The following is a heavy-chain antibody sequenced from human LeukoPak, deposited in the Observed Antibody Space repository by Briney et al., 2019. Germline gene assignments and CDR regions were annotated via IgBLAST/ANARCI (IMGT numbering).Heavy chain of an antibody. CDR1: GLTFSSYG. CDR2: ISYDGSNE. Sequence: GGSLRLSCAASGLTFSSYGMHCVRQAPGKGLEWVAVISYDGSNEYYADSVKGRFTISRDNSKNTLYLQMNSLRAEDTAVYYCARDLGRNSGFLDYWGQGTLVTVSS. V-gene: IGHV3-30*03. D-gene: IGHD3-10*01. J-gene: IGHJ4*02. CDR3: ARDLGRNSGFLDY.